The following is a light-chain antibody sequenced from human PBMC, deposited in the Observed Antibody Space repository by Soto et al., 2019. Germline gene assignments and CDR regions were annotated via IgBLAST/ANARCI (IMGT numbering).Light chain of an antibody. CDR1: SSDVGSYNL. V-gene: IGLV2-23*03. CDR3: CSYAGSSTFVV. Sequence: SALTQPASVSGSTGQSITISCTGTSSDVGSYNLVSWYQQHPGKAPKLMIYDGSTRPSGVSNRFSGSKSGNTASLTSSGLQAEDEADDYCCSYAGSSTFVVFGGGTKLTVL. CDR2: DGS. J-gene: IGLJ2*01.